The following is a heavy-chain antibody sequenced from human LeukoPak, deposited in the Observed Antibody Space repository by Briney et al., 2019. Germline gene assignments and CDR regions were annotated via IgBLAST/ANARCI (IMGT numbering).Heavy chain of an antibody. Sequence: ASVKVSCKVSGYTLTELSMHWVRQAPGQGLEWMGWINPNSGGANYAQKFQGRVTLTRDTSISAAYMDLHSLRSDDTAVYFCARDKSLADPYFFDYWGQGTLVTVSS. V-gene: IGHV1-2*02. J-gene: IGHJ4*02. CDR3: ARDKSLADPYFFDY. CDR1: GYTLTELS. CDR2: INPNSGGA.